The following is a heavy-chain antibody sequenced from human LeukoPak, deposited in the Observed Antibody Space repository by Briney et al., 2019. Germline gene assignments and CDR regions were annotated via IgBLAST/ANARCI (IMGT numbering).Heavy chain of an antibody. CDR1: GYTITSYG. CDR3: ARSSRFDWLLYFDS. Sequence: ASVKVSCKASGYTITSYGINWARQAPGQGLEWMGWISGYNGNTIYAENLQGRVTMTTDTSTSTAYIELGSLRSDDTAVFYCARSSRFDWLLYFDSWGQGTLVTVSS. D-gene: IGHD3-9*01. V-gene: IGHV1-18*01. J-gene: IGHJ4*02. CDR2: ISGYNGNT.